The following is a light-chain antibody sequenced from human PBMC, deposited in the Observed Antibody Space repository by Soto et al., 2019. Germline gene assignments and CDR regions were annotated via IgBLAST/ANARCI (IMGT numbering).Light chain of an antibody. CDR2: GST. CDR1: SSNIGAGYD. V-gene: IGLV1-40*01. Sequence: QSVLSQPPSVSVAPGQRVTISCTGSSSNIGAGYDAHWFQQVPGTAPKLLIYGSTNRPSGVPDRFSGSKSGTSASLAITGLQAEDEADYYCQSYDSSLGGNYVFGTGTRSPS. CDR3: QSYDSSLGGNYV. J-gene: IGLJ1*01.